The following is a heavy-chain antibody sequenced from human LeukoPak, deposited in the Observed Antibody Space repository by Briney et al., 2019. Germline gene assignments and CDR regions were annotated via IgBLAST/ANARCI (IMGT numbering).Heavy chain of an antibody. V-gene: IGHV3-23*01. CDR1: GFTFSSYA. Sequence: PGGSLRLSCAASGFTFSSYAMSWVRQAPGKGLEWVSAISGSGSSTYYADSVKGRFTISRDNSKNTLYLQMNSLRAEDTAVYYCAKGYYYDSRVKYYFDYWGQGTLVTVSS. CDR2: ISGSGSST. D-gene: IGHD3-22*01. J-gene: IGHJ4*02. CDR3: AKGYYYDSRVKYYFDY.